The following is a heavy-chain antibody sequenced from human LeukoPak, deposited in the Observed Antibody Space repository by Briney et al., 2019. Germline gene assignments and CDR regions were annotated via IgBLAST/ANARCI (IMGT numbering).Heavy chain of an antibody. CDR1: GFTFSNYN. D-gene: IGHD6-13*01. CDR3: ARVDSRTAQFDY. V-gene: IGHV3-21*01. J-gene: IGHJ4*02. Sequence: GGSLRLSYAASGFTFSNYNMNWVRQAPGKGLEWVSSITTSSSYIYYAGSVKGRFTISRDNAKNSLYLQMSSLRVEDTAVYYCARVDSRTAQFDYWGQGTLVTVSS. CDR2: ITTSSSYI.